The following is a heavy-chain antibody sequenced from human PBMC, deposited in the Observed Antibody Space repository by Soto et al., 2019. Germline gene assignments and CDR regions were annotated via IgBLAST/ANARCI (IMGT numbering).Heavy chain of an antibody. V-gene: IGHV1-18*01. J-gene: IGHJ5*02. Sequence: ASVKVSCKASGYTFTNYGINWVRQAPGQGLEWVGWNSAYNGNTKDAQKFQGRVTMTTDTSTNTAYMELRSLRSDDTAVYYCARDLANSSSWYWFYPWGQGTLVTVSS. CDR2: NSAYNGNT. CDR3: ARDLANSSSWYWFYP. CDR1: GYTFTNYG. D-gene: IGHD6-13*01.